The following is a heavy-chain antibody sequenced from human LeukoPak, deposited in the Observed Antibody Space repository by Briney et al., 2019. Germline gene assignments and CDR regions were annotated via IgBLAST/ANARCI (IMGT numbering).Heavy chain of an antibody. V-gene: IGHV4-4*07. CDR2: IYTSGST. CDR1: GGSISSYY. D-gene: IGHD3-22*01. Sequence: PSETLSLTCTVSGGSISSYYWSWIRQPAGKGLEWIGRIYTSGSTNYNPSLKSRVTMSVDTSKNQFSLKLSSVTAADTAVYYCARGLSTYYDSSGYYYETDYWGQGTLVTVSS. CDR3: ARGLSTYYDSSGYYYETDY. J-gene: IGHJ4*02.